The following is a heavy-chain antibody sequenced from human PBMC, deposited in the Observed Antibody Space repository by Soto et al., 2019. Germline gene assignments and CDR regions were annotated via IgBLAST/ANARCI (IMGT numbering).Heavy chain of an antibody. CDR2: ISGSGGST. CDR3: AKAGDIVTTTYRTLDY. Sequence: GGSLRLSCAASGFTFSSFAMTWVRQAPGKGLEWVSEISGSGGSTYYADSVKVRFTISRDNSKNTLYLQMNSLRAEDTAVYYCAKAGDIVTTTYRTLDYWGQGTLVTVSS. CDR1: GFTFSSFA. V-gene: IGHV3-23*01. J-gene: IGHJ4*02. D-gene: IGHD5-12*01.